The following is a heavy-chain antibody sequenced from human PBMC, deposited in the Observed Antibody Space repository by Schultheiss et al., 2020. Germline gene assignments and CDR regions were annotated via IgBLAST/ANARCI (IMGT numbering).Heavy chain of an antibody. CDR2: IYYSGST. CDR3: ARGRIRQNDYVWGSYRNHNWFDP. J-gene: IGHJ5*02. CDR1: GGSISSGDYY. V-gene: IGHV4-30-4*01. D-gene: IGHD3-16*02. Sequence: SQTLSLTCTVSGGSISSGDYYWSWIRQPPGKGLEWIGYIYYSGSTYYNPSLKSRVTISVDTSKNQFSLKLSSVTAADTAVYYCARGRIRQNDYVWGSYRNHNWFDPWGQGTLVTVSS.